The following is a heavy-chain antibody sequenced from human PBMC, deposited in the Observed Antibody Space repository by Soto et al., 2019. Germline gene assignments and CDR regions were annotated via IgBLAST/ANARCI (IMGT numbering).Heavy chain of an antibody. D-gene: IGHD3-22*01. CDR3: AKGDDGGGYYKASFGA. V-gene: IGHV3-23*04. J-gene: IGHJ5*02. Sequence: EVQLVESGGGFVQPGGSLRLSCAASGFPFSSYAVSWVRQAPGKGLQWVSTVSGSGGNTSYAESVKGRFTISRDNSKNTLYLQMNRLRAEDTALYYCAKGDDGGGYYKASFGAWGQGTLVTVSS. CDR1: GFPFSSYA. CDR2: VSGSGGNT.